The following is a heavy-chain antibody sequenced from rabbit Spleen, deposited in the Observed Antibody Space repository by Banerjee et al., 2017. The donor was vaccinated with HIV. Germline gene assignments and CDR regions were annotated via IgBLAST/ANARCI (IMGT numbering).Heavy chain of an antibody. J-gene: IGHJ4*01. CDR1: GFSFSDSGY. Sequence: QEQLVESGGGLVQPEGSLTLTCTASGFSFSDSGYMCWVRQAPGKGLEWIGCIDAVGSPNTYCARWAKGRFTISRTSSTTMTLQMTSLTAADTATYFCASGYGGVGRAYKLWGPGTLVTVS. V-gene: IGHV1S45*01. CDR3: ASGYGGVGRAYKL. CDR2: IDAVGSPNT. D-gene: IGHD4-2*01.